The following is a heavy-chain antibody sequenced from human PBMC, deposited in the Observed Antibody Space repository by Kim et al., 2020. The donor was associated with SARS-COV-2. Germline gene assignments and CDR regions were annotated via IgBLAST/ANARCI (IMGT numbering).Heavy chain of an antibody. CDR3: ARGVRGTMIVVVITPYYYYGMDV. V-gene: IGHV4-34*01. CDR2: INHSGRT. D-gene: IGHD3-22*01. Sequence: EINHSGRTNYNPSIKSRVTISVDTSKTQFALKLSSVTAADAAVYYCARGVRGTMIVVVITPYYYYGMDVWGQGTTVTVSS. J-gene: IGHJ6*02.